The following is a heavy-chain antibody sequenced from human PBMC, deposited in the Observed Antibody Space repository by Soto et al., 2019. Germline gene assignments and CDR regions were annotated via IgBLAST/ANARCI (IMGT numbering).Heavy chain of an antibody. CDR3: AGKNLGYFDF. D-gene: IGHD1-26*01. V-gene: IGHV4-39*01. J-gene: IGHJ2*01. Sequence: QMQLQESGPGLVRPSETLSLTCTISGGSIDSSNYFWGWVRQPPGKGLEWIGTISYSGNTYYKPSLKSRVTISVDTSKTQFSLKLSSVTAADTADYSCAGKNLGYFDFWGRGTLVTVSS. CDR2: ISYSGNT. CDR1: GGSIDSSNYF.